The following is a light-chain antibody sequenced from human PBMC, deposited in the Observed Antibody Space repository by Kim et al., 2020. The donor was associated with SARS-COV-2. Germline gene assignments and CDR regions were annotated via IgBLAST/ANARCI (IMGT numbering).Light chain of an antibody. CDR2: GAS. J-gene: IGKJ1*01. Sequence: SPGERATLACRASQSVRSSYLAWYQQKPGQSPRVLIYGASSRATGIPDRFSGSGSGTDFTLTISRLEPEDFAVYYCHQYGSSPRTFGQGTKVDIK. CDR3: HQYGSSPRT. CDR1: QSVRSSY. V-gene: IGKV3-20*01.